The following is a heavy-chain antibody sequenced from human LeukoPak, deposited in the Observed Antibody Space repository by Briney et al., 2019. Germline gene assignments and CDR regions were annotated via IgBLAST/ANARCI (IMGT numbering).Heavy chain of an antibody. CDR1: GGTFSSYA. Sequence: SVKVSCKASGGTFSSYAISWVRQAPGQGLEWMGGIIPIFGTANYAQKFQGRVTITADESTGTAYMELSSLRSEDTAVYYCASSGGGSYSYYYYYMDVWGKGTTVTISS. J-gene: IGHJ6*03. D-gene: IGHD2-15*01. CDR2: IIPIFGTA. CDR3: ASSGGGSYSYYYYYMDV. V-gene: IGHV1-69*13.